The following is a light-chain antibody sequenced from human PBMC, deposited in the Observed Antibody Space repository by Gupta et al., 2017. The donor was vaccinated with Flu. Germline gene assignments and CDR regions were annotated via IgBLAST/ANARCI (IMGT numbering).Light chain of an antibody. Sequence: SYSLTHPPSVSGAPVQTVRITCGGNKIGSRGVHWYQQKPGQAPVLVVYDDSDRPSGIPERFSGSNSGNTATLTISRVEAGDEADYYCQVWDSRSDHWVFGGGTKLTVL. CDR1: KIGSRG. CDR2: DDS. V-gene: IGLV3-21*02. CDR3: QVWDSRSDHWV. J-gene: IGLJ3*02.